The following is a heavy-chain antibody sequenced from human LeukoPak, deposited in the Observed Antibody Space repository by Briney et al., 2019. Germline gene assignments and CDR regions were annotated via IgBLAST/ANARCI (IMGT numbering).Heavy chain of an antibody. J-gene: IGHJ6*03. Sequence: SETLSLTCTVSGGSISSYYWSWIRQPPGKGLEWIGYIYYSGSTNYNPSLKSRVTISVDTSKNQFSLKLSSVTAADTAVYYCARATYYDFWSGFEIPRYYYYYMDVWGKGTTVTVSS. CDR1: GGSISSYY. CDR3: ARATYYDFWSGFEIPRYYYYYMDV. CDR2: IYYSGST. D-gene: IGHD3-3*01. V-gene: IGHV4-59*01.